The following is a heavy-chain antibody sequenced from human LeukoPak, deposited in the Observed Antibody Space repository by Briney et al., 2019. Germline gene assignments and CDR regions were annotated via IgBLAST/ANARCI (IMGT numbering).Heavy chain of an antibody. Sequence: PGASLRLSCVASGFTFSNVWMAWVRQAPGKGLEWVGRIRSKIDGGTTDYAAPVKGRITISRDDSKSTLYLQMNSLKIEDTAVYYCTTDLPPWGQGTPVTVSA. J-gene: IGHJ5*02. V-gene: IGHV3-15*01. CDR3: TTDLPP. CDR2: IRSKIDGGTT. CDR1: GFTFSNVW.